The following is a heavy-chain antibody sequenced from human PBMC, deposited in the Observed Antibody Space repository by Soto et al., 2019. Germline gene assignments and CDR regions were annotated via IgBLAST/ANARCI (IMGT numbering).Heavy chain of an antibody. Sequence: GGSLRLSCAASGFTFSSYAMSWVRQAPGKGLEWVSAISGSGGSTYYADSVKGRFTISRDNSKNTLYLQMNSLRAEDTAVYYCVKEILAGRPGDYYYYGMDVWGQGTTVTVSS. D-gene: IGHD2-8*02. CDR2: ISGSGGST. CDR3: VKEILAGRPGDYYYYGMDV. V-gene: IGHV3-23*01. J-gene: IGHJ6*02. CDR1: GFTFSSYA.